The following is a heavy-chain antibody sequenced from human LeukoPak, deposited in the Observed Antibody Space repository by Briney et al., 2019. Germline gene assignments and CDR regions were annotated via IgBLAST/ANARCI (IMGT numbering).Heavy chain of an antibody. V-gene: IGHV3-15*01. D-gene: IGHD6-6*01. J-gene: IGHJ4*02. CDR2: IKSKTDGETT. CDR1: GITFSNAW. Sequence: GGSLRLSCAASGITFSNAWMSWVRPAPGKGLAWVGRIKSKTDGETTDYAAPVKGRFTISRDDSKNTLYLQMNSLKTEDTAVYYCATQKRGTSISDYWGQGTLVTVSS. CDR3: ATQKRGTSISDY.